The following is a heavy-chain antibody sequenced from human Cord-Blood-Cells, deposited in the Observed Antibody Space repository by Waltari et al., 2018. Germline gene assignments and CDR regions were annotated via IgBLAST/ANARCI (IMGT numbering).Heavy chain of an antibody. D-gene: IGHD3-10*01. V-gene: IGHV1-2*02. J-gene: IGHJ4*02. Sequence: QVQLVQSGAEVKKPGASVKVSCKASGYTFTGYYMHWVRQAPGQGLEWMGWINPNSGGTYYAQKFQGRVTMTRDTSISTAYMELSRLRSDDTAVYYCARDSRPYGSGSYIDYWGQGTLVTVSS. CDR3: ARDSRPYGSGSYIDY. CDR1: GYTFTGYY. CDR2: INPNSGGT.